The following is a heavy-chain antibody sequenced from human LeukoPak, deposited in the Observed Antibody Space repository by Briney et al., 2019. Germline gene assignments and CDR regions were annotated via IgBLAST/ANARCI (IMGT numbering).Heavy chain of an antibody. Sequence: PSETLSLTCAVSGGSFSGFYWSWNRHPPGKGLEWIGYIYYTGSTNYNPSLKSRVTISVDTSKNQFSLKLNSVTAADTAVYYCAREPVGYYDSSGSYAFDIWGQGTMVTVSS. CDR2: IYYTGST. CDR1: GGSFSGFY. V-gene: IGHV4-59*01. J-gene: IGHJ3*02. CDR3: AREPVGYYDSSGSYAFDI. D-gene: IGHD3-22*01.